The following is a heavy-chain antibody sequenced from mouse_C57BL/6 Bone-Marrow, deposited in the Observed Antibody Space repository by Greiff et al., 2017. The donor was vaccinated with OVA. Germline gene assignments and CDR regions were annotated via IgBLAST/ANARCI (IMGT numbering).Heavy chain of an antibody. CDR2: IYPGDGDT. Sequence: QVQLKESGAELVKPGASVKISCKASGYAFSSYWMNWVKQRPGKGLEWIGQIYPGDGDTNYNGKFQGKATLTADKSSSTAYMQLSSLTSEDSAVYFCARGTLYYGNYGGAYWGQGTLVTVSA. J-gene: IGHJ3*01. CDR3: ARGTLYYGNYGGAY. V-gene: IGHV1-80*01. D-gene: IGHD2-1*01. CDR1: GYAFSSYW.